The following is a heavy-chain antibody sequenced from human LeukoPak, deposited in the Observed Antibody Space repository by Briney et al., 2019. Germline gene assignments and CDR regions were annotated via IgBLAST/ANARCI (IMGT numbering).Heavy chain of an antibody. D-gene: IGHD5-18*01. CDR3: ARTTEGGYTYDYYYYYYMDV. Sequence: SETLSLTCAVYGGSFSGYYWSWIRQPPGKGLEWIGYIYYSGSTNYNPSLKSRVTISVDTSKNQFSLKLSSVTAADTAVYYCARTTEGGYTYDYYYYYYMDVWGKGTTVTISS. CDR2: IYYSGST. V-gene: IGHV4-59*01. J-gene: IGHJ6*03. CDR1: GGSFSGYY.